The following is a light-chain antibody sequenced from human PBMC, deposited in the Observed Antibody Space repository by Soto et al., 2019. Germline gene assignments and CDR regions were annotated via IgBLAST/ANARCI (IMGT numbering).Light chain of an antibody. V-gene: IGKV3-15*01. CDR3: QSYNDWPFA. Sequence: EIVLTQSPATLSVSPGDRVTLSCRASESLFGFLAWYQQKPGQAPRLLIYGVSTRATGIPARFSGGGSATDFTLTIGSLQSEDSAVYFCQSYNDWPFASGLGTRLEI. CDR1: ESLFGF. J-gene: IGKJ2*01. CDR2: GVS.